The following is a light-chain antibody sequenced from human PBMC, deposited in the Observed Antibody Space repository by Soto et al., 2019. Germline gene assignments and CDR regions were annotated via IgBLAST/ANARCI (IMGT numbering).Light chain of an antibody. CDR2: DAS. CDR3: QQYSNSPPS. CDR1: QGVSSY. Sequence: IVVTKSAITLTQSPGERSTLSCRASQGVSSYLAWYQQKPGQAPRLLIYDASNRATGIPARFSGSGSGTDFTLTISSLEPEDFAVYYCQQYSNSPPSFGGGTKVDIK. J-gene: IGKJ4*01. V-gene: IGKV3-11*01.